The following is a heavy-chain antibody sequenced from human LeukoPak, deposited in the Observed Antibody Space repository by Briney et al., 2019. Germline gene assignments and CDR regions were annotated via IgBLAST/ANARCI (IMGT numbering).Heavy chain of an antibody. CDR1: GYSISNGYY. CDR2: IHHSGTT. Sequence: SETLSLTCTVSGYSISNGYYWGWIRQPPGKGLEWIGNIHHSGTTYYNPSLKSRVTKSLDSFKNQFSLNLSSVTAADTAVYYCARTPYSGSYSYFDYWGQGTLVTVSS. V-gene: IGHV4-38-2*02. D-gene: IGHD1-26*01. CDR3: ARTPYSGSYSYFDY. J-gene: IGHJ4*02.